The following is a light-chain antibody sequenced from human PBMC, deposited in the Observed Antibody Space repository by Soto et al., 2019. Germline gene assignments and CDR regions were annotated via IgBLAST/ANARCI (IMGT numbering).Light chain of an antibody. J-gene: IGKJ1*01. V-gene: IGKV3-15*01. CDR1: QSITTN. CDR2: GAS. Sequence: EVVMTQSPVTLSVSPGERATLSCRASQSITTNLDWYQQKPGQAPRLLIYGASTRATGVPARFSGSGSGTQFTLTISSLQSENFALYYCQQYNDCPPKRTFGQGTRVDFK. CDR3: QQYNDCPPKRT.